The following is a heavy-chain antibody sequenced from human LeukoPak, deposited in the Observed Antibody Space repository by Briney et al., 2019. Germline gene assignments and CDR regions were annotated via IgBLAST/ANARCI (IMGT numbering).Heavy chain of an antibody. J-gene: IGHJ4*02. V-gene: IGHV5-51*01. Sequence: GESLKISCQGTGYTFTNTWIGWLRQMPGKGLEWMGSIYPGDSDTRYNPSFQGQVSISADKSITTAYLQWRSLQASDIAMYYCVTMGSFYSPIENWGQGTLVAVSS. CDR3: VTMGSFYSPIEN. CDR2: IYPGDSDT. CDR1: GYTFTNTW. D-gene: IGHD3-22*01.